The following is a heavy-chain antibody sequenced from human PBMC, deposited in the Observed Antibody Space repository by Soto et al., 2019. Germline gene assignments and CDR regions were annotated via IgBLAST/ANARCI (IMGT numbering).Heavy chain of an antibody. CDR1: GYSFTSYW. CDR2: IYPGDSDT. V-gene: IGHV5-51*01. J-gene: IGHJ6*02. Sequence: EVQLVQSGAEVKKPGESLKISCKGSGYSFTSYWIGWVRQMPGKGLEWMGIIYPGDSDTRYSPSFQGQVTISAGKSISTAYLQWGSLKASDTAMYYCAGGGVRGVITRTRDYYGMDVWGQGTTVTVSS. CDR3: AGGGVRGVITRTRDYYGMDV. D-gene: IGHD3-10*01.